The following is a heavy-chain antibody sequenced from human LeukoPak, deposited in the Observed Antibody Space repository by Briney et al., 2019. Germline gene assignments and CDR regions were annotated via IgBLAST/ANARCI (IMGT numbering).Heavy chain of an antibody. CDR3: AGGGSRRTLFDY. D-gene: IGHD1-26*01. CDR2: ISSSSSYI. V-gene: IGHV3-21*01. J-gene: IGHJ4*02. Sequence: SGGSLRLSCAASGFTFSSYSMNWVRQAPGKGLEWVSSISSSSSYIYYADSVKGRFTISRDNAKNSLCLQMNSLRAEDTAVYYCAGGGSRRTLFDYWGQGTLVTVSS. CDR1: GFTFSSYS.